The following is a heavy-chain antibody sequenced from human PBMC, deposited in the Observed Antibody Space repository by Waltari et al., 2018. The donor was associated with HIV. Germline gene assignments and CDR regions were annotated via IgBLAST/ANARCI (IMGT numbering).Heavy chain of an antibody. D-gene: IGHD3-10*01. J-gene: IGHJ4*02. Sequence: QVQLQQWGAGLLKPSETLSLTCAVYGGSFSGYYWSCIRQPPGKGLAWIGEINHSGSTNYNPSITSRVKISVDTSKNQFSRKLSSGTAADTAVYYGARRRPVLNGSGSYYTLGYDYWGQGTLVTVSS. CDR3: ARRRPVLNGSGSYYTLGYDY. V-gene: IGHV4-34*01. CDR2: INHSGST. CDR1: GGSFSGYY.